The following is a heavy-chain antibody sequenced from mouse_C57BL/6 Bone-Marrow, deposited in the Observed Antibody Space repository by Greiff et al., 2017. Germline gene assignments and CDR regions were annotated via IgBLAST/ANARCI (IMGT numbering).Heavy chain of an antibody. J-gene: IGHJ3*01. Sequence: QVQLKQSGAELVRPGTSVKLSCKASGYTFTSYWMHWVKQRPGQGLEWIGVIDPSDSYTNYNQKFKGKATLTVDTSSSTAYMQLSSLTSEDSAVYYCASGGNYESAYWGQGTLVTVSA. CDR1: GYTFTSYW. CDR2: IDPSDSYT. D-gene: IGHD2-1*01. V-gene: IGHV1-59*01. CDR3: ASGGNYESAY.